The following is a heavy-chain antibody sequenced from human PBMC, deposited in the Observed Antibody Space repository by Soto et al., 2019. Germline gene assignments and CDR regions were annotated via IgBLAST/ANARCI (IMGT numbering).Heavy chain of an antibody. CDR1: GDSISSSSYY. V-gene: IGHV4-39*01. J-gene: IGHJ4*02. Sequence: QLQLQESGPGLVKPSETLSLMCTVSGDSISSSSYYWGWVRQPPGKGLEWIGSILYTGSTFYNPSLDTRVHTSXAXSXXQFSLKMSPVTAADTAVYNCARHFGGYSYGYVIDSWGQGSLVTVSS. D-gene: IGHD5-18*01. CDR3: ARHFGGYSYGYVIDS. CDR2: ILYTGST.